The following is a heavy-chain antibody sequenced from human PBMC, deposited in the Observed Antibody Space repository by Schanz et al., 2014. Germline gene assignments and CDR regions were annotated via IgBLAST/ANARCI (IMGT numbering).Heavy chain of an antibody. CDR2: ISDSGTYT. CDR1: GFTFRGYA. CDR3: AKGRFGELSAFDI. Sequence: EVQLLESGGGLVQPGGSLRLSCAASGFTFRGYAMSWVRQAPGRGLEWVSYISDSGTYTNYADSVKGRFTISRDNSKNTLYLQMNSLRAEDTAVYYCAKGRFGELSAFDIWGQGTMVTVSS. D-gene: IGHD3-10*01. V-gene: IGHV3-23*01. J-gene: IGHJ3*02.